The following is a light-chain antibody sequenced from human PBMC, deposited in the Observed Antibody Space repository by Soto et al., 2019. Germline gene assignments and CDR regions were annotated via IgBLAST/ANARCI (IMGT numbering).Light chain of an antibody. CDR3: SSFTTSSTYV. CDR2: EVS. J-gene: IGLJ1*01. Sequence: QSVLTQPASVSGSPGRSITISCTGTTSDVGGYDYVSWYQQHPGKAPKLLIFEVSSRPSGVSSRFSGSRSANSASLTISGLQAEDEADYYCSSFTTSSTYVFGTGTKVTVL. CDR1: TSDVGGYDY. V-gene: IGLV2-14*01.